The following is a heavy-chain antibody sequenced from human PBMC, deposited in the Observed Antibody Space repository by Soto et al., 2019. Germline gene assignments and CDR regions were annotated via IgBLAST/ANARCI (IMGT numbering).Heavy chain of an antibody. D-gene: IGHD3-10*01. CDR2: ISGSGGST. J-gene: IGHJ4*02. Sequence: PGGSLRLSCAASGFTFSSYAMSWVRQAPGKGLEWVSAISGSGGSTYYADSVKGRLTISRDNSKNTLYLQMNSLRAEDTAVYYCGTSPWFGEFNDFDYWGQGTLVTVYS. CDR1: GFTFSSYA. V-gene: IGHV3-23*01. CDR3: GTSPWFGEFNDFDY.